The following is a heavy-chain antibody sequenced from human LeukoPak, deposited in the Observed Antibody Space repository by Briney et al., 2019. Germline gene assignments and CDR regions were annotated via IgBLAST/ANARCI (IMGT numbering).Heavy chain of an antibody. V-gene: IGHV1-2*06. CDR2: INPNNGGT. CDR3: ARDDAATHDY. Sequence: GASVKVSCKASGYTFTAYYLHWVRQAPGRGLEWMGRINPNNGGTNYAQKFQGRLTMTLDTSISTLYMELSSLTSDDTAVYYCARDDAATHDYWGQGTLVTVSS. J-gene: IGHJ4*02. D-gene: IGHD6-25*01. CDR1: GYTFTAYY.